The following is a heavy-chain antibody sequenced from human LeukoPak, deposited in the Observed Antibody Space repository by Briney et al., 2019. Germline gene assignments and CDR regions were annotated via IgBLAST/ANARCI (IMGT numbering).Heavy chain of an antibody. CDR2: ISSSSSYI. Sequence: GGSLRLSCAASGFTFSSFDMNWVRQAPGKGLEWVSSISSSSSYIYYADSVKGRFTISRDNAKNSLYLQMNSLRAEDTAVYYCARDDIAVAAIDYWGQGTLVTVSS. J-gene: IGHJ4*02. V-gene: IGHV3-21*01. CDR1: GFTFSSFD. D-gene: IGHD6-19*01. CDR3: ARDDIAVAAIDY.